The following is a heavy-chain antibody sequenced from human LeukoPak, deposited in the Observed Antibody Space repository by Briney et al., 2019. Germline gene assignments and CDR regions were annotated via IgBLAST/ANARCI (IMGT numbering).Heavy chain of an antibody. J-gene: IGHJ4*02. V-gene: IGHV3-21*01. D-gene: IGHD6-6*01. Sequence: GGSLRLSCAASGLTFGGYSMNWFRQAPGRGLKWVSSISSSSSYIYYADSVKGRFTISRDNAKNSLYLQMNSLRAEDTAVYYCARDRTYSSSSGMDYWGQGTLVTVSS. CDR2: ISSSSSYI. CDR3: ARDRTYSSSSGMDY. CDR1: GLTFGGYS.